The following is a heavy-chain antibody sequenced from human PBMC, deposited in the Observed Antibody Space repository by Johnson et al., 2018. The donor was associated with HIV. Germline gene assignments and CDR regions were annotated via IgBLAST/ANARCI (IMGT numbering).Heavy chain of an antibody. CDR1: GFSFSDHF. J-gene: IGHJ3*01. CDR2: IRNKPSSYST. CDR3: TRDRDGVGVS. D-gene: IGHD3-10*01. Sequence: VHLVESGGGVFQPGGSLRLSCAASGFSFSDHFMDWVRQAPGKGLEWVGRIRNKPSSYSTEYAASVKGRFTVSRDDSKNSVYLQMSSLKTEDTAVYYCTRDRDGVGVSWGQGTMVTVSS. V-gene: IGHV3-72*01.